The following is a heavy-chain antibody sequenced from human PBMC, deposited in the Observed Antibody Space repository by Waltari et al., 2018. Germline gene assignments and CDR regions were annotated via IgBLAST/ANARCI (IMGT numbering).Heavy chain of an antibody. D-gene: IGHD3-3*01. V-gene: IGHV4-34*01. J-gene: IGHJ4*02. CDR2: INYSGNT. CDR1: SESFSAYS. Sequence: QVQLQQWGVGLLKPSETLSLTCAVSSESFSAYSWNWIRQPPGGGLEGFGEINYSGNTNYISSRRGGVEILAEGSKIQVSRKLRGATAADTAMYYCARGRPSDDGRLLGFFDWGQGILVTVAS. CDR3: ARGRPSDDGRLLGFFD.